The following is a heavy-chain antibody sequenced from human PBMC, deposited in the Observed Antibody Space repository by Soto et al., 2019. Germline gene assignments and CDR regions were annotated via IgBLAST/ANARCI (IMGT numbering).Heavy chain of an antibody. D-gene: IGHD2-2*01. CDR2: INPSGGST. CDR3: ASETKDIVVVPADHYYYYYMDV. Sequence: QVQLVQSGAEVKKPGASVKVSCKASGYTFTSYYMHWVRQAPGQGLEWMGIINPSGGSTRYAQKFHGRVTMTRDPATSTVYMERGSLRSDDTAVYYCASETKDIVVVPADHYYYYYMDVWGKGTTVTVSS. J-gene: IGHJ6*03. CDR1: GYTFTSYY. V-gene: IGHV1-46*03.